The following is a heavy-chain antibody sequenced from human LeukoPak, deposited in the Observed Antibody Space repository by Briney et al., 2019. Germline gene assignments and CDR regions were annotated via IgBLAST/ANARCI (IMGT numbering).Heavy chain of an antibody. J-gene: IGHJ4*02. V-gene: IGHV1-2*06. CDR3: ARETGSSGWYGGYFDY. CDR2: INPNSGGT. Sequence: ASVKVSCKASGYTFTDYYMQWVRQAPGQGLEWMGRINPNSGGTNSAQKFQDRVTMTRDTSISTAYMELSRLRSDDTAVYYCARETGSSGWYGGYFDYWSQGTLVTVSS. D-gene: IGHD6-19*01. CDR1: GYTFTDYY.